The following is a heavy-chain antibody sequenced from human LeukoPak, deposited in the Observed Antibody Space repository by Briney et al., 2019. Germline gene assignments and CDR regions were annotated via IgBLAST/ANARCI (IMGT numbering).Heavy chain of an antibody. Sequence: GRSLRLSCAASGFTFGTYSMNWVRQTPGKRLEWVSSISSTGTYIYYVDSVKGRFTISRDNAKNSLYLQMNSLRVEDTAVYYCAREPTVMILWGQGTLVTVSS. D-gene: IGHD4-11*01. CDR2: ISSTGTYI. CDR1: GFTFGTYS. CDR3: AREPTVMIL. J-gene: IGHJ4*02. V-gene: IGHV3-21*01.